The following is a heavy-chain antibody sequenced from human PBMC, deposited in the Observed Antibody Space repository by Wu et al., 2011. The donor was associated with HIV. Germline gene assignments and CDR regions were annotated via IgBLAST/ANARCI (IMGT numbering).Heavy chain of an antibody. J-gene: IGHJ4*02. V-gene: IGHV1-2*02. CDR3: ARDDSSGWPEGFDY. D-gene: IGHD6-19*01. Sequence: QVQLVQSGAEVKKPGASVKVSCKASGYTFTAYYMHWLRQAPGQGLEWMGWINPHSGGTNYAQKVQGRVTMTTDTSTSTAYMELRSLTSDDTAVYYCARDDSSGWPEGFDYWGQGTLVTVSS. CDR2: INPHSGGT. CDR1: GYTFTAYY.